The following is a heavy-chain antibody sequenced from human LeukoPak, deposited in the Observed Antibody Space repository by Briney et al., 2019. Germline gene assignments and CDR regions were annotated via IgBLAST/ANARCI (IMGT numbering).Heavy chain of an antibody. D-gene: IGHD2-8*01. J-gene: IGHJ3*02. CDR2: IRYDGSNK. CDR1: GFTFSSYG. CDR3: AKDKLMVYAITERMATIPGAFDI. V-gene: IGHV3-30*02. Sequence: GGSLRLTCAASGFTFSSYGMHWVRQAPGKGLEWVAFIRYDGSNKYSADSVKGRFTISRDNSKNTLYLQMNSLGAEDTAVYYCAKDKLMVYAITERMATIPGAFDIWGQGTMVTVSS.